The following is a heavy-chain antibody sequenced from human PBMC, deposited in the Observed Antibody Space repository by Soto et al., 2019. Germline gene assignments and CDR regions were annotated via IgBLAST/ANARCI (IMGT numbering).Heavy chain of an antibody. CDR2: IIPILGIA. V-gene: IGHV1-69*08. CDR1: GGTFSSYT. J-gene: IGHJ5*02. Sequence: QVQLVQSGAEVKKPGSSVKVSCKASGGTFSSYTISWVRQAPGQGHEWMGRIIPILGIANYAQKFQGRVTITADKSTSTAYMELSSLRSEDTAVYYCARDHYLWKAATLGRGGWFDPWGQGTLVTVSS. CDR3: ARDHYLWKAATLGRGGWFDP. D-gene: IGHD2-15*01.